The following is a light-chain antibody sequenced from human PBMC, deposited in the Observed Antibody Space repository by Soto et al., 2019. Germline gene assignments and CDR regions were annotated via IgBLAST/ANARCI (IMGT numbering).Light chain of an antibody. CDR3: QQYNNWPRT. V-gene: IGKV3-15*01. CDR2: GAS. Sequence: EIVMTQSPATLSVSPGERATLSFRGSQSVSSNLAWYQQKPGQAPRLLIYGASTRATGIPARFSGSGSGTEFTPTISSLQSEDFAVYYCQQYNNWPRTFGQGTKVDIK. J-gene: IGKJ1*01. CDR1: QSVSSN.